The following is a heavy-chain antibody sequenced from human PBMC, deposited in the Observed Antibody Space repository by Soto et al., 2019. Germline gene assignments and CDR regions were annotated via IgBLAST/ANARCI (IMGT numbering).Heavy chain of an antibody. D-gene: IGHD3-10*01. Sequence: SETLSLTCTVSGGSISSSSYYWGWIRQPPGKGLEWIGSIHYSGSTYYNPSLKSRVTISVDTSKNQFSLKLSSVTAADTAVNYCARTLLMVRGVRYFDYWGQGTLVTVSS. V-gene: IGHV4-39*01. J-gene: IGHJ4*02. CDR3: ARTLLMVRGVRYFDY. CDR1: GGSISSSSYY. CDR2: IHYSGST.